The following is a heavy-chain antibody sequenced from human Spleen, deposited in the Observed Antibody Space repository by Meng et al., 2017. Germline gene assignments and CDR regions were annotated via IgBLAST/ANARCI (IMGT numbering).Heavy chain of an antibody. CDR2: INPNSGGT. CDR1: GYTSASYG. D-gene: IGHD2-21*01. Sequence: QAQLLQSGAEVKKPGASAWVSCKASGYTSASYGISWFRQAPGQGLEWMGRINPNSGGTNFAQKFQGRVIMTRDTSISTAYMELSSLGFDDTAVYYCAKALGWGSSPDYWGQGILVTVSS. CDR3: AKALGWGSSPDY. J-gene: IGHJ4*02. V-gene: IGHV1-2*06.